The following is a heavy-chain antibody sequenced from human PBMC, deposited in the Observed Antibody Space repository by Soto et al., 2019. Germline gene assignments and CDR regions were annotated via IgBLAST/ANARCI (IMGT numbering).Heavy chain of an antibody. CDR2: IYYSGST. CDR3: ARQRFDFWSGTPQYYFDY. J-gene: IGHJ4*02. CDR1: GGSISSYC. Sequence: SETLSLTCTVSGGSISSYCWSWIRQPPGKGLEWIGYIYYSGSTNHNPSLKSRVTISVDTSKNHFSLKLSSVTAADTALYYCARQRFDFWSGTPQYYFDYWGQGTLVTASS. D-gene: IGHD3-3*01. V-gene: IGHV4-59*08.